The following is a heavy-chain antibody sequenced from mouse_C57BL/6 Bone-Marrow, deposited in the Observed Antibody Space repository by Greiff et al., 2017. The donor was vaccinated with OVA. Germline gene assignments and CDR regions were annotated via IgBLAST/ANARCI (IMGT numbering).Heavy chain of an antibody. J-gene: IGHJ3*01. D-gene: IGHD1-1*01. Sequence: VQLQQSGPELVKPGDSVKISCKASGYSFTGYFMNWVMQSHGKSLEWIGRINPYNGDTFYNQKFKGKAIMTVDKSYNTAHMELRSLTSEDSAVYYCARNYGSSSWFAYWGQGTLVTVSA. V-gene: IGHV1-20*01. CDR1: GYSFTGYF. CDR2: INPYNGDT. CDR3: ARNYGSSSWFAY.